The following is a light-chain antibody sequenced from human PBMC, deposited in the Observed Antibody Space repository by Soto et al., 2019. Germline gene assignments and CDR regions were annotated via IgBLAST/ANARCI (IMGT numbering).Light chain of an antibody. V-gene: IGLV1-44*01. J-gene: IGLJ1*01. CDR2: SNT. CDR1: SSNIGSNT. CDR3: AAWDDSLNALV. Sequence: QSVLTQPPSASGTPGQRVTVSCSGSSSNIGSNTVSWYQQLPGTAPKLLIYSNTQRPSGVPDRFSGSKSDTSGSLAISGLQSEDEADYYCAAWDDSLNALVFGTGTKLTVL.